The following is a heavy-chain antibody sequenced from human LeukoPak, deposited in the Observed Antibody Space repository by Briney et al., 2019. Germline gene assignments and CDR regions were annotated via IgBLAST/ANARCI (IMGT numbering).Heavy chain of an antibody. V-gene: IGHV3-66*02. CDR1: GFTVSSNY. J-gene: IGHJ6*02. Sequence: GGSLRLSCAASGFTVSSNYMSWVRQPPGKGLEWVSVIYSGGSTYYADSVKGRFTISRDNSKNTLYLQMNSLRAEDTAVYYCAGEQLLPDYYYYGMDVWGQGTTVTVSS. D-gene: IGHD6-6*01. CDR3: AGEQLLPDYYYYGMDV. CDR2: IYSGGST.